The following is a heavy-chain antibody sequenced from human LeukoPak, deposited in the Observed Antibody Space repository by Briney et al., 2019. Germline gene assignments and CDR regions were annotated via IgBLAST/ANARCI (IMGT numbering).Heavy chain of an antibody. V-gene: IGHV1-69*05. J-gene: IGHJ6*03. CDR1: GGTFSSYA. CDR3: ARDVTTYYYYYMDV. CDR2: IIPIFDTA. Sequence: SVKVSCKASGGTFSSYAISWVRQAPGEGLEWMGRIIPIFDTANYAQKFQGRVTITTDESTSTAYMELSSLRSEDTAVYYCARDVTTYYYYYMDVWGKGTTVTVSS. D-gene: IGHD4-17*01.